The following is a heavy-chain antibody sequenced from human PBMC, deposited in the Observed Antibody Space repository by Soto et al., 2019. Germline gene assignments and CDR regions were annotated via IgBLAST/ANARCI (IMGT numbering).Heavy chain of an antibody. J-gene: IGHJ6*02. V-gene: IGHV1-69*13. Sequence: ASVKVSCKASGGTFSSYAISWVRQAPGQGLEWMGGIIPIFGTANYAQKFQGRVTITADESTSTAYMELSSLRSEDTAVYYCARGPYSSGWNYYYYGMDVWGQGTTVTVSS. CDR1: GGTFSSYA. D-gene: IGHD6-19*01. CDR2: IIPIFGTA. CDR3: ARGPYSSGWNYYYYGMDV.